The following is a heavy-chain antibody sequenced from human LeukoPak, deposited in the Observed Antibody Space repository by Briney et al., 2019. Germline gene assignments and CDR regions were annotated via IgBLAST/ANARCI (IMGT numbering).Heavy chain of an antibody. V-gene: IGHV1-18*01. CDR2: ISGYNGNT. CDR3: ARDFEAVADEEGYDAFDI. Sequence: ASVRVSCKASGYTFTRYGMTWVRQAPGQGLEWMGWISGYNGNTNYAQKFQGRVTMTKDTSTSRVYMELRSLRPDDAAVYYCARDFEAVADEEGYDAFDIWGQGTMVTVSS. J-gene: IGHJ3*02. CDR1: GYTFTRYG. D-gene: IGHD6-19*01.